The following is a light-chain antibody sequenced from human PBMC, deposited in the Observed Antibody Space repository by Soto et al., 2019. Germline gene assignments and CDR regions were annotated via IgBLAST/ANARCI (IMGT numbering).Light chain of an antibody. CDR3: NSYSSTNFYV. CDR2: QVT. Sequence: QSALAQPASVSGSPGQSITISCTGSFSDIAVFNYVSWYQQYPGRAPKLLIYQVTSRASGVSHRFSGSKSGNTASLTISGLQPEDEAECYCNSYSSTNFYVFGTGTKVTVL. CDR1: FSDIAVFNY. J-gene: IGLJ1*01. V-gene: IGLV2-14*01.